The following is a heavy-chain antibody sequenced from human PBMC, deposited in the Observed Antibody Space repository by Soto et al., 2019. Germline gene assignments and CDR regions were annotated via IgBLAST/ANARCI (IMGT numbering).Heavy chain of an antibody. Sequence: PGESLKISCKGSGYNFANYWIGWVRQMPGKGLEWMGMIFPGDSDTKNSPSLQGQITMSVDKSDSSAYLQWRSLKASDTAMYYRAAGYTTGPDVFDIWGQGTMVTVSS. CDR1: GYNFANYW. CDR3: AAGYTTGPDVFDI. J-gene: IGHJ3*02. CDR2: IFPGDSDT. D-gene: IGHD6-13*01. V-gene: IGHV5-51*01.